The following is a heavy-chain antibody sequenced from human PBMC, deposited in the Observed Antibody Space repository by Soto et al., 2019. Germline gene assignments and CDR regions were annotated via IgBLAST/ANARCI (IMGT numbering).Heavy chain of an antibody. CDR1: GFTFDDYA. V-gene: IGHV3-9*01. D-gene: IGHD3-16*02. CDR3: AKDITRRRDYDYIWGSYRFAEFDY. CDR2: ISWNSGSI. Sequence: DVQLVESGGGLVQPGRSLRLSCAASGFTFDDYAMHWVRQAPGKGLEWVSGISWNSGSIGYADSVKGRFTISRDNAKNSLYLQMNSLRAEDTALYYCAKDITRRRDYDYIWGSYRFAEFDYWGQGTLVTVSS. J-gene: IGHJ4*02.